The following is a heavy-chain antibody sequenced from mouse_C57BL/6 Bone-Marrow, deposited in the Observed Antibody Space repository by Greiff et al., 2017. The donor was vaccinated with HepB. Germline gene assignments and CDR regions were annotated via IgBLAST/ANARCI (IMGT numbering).Heavy chain of an antibody. CDR3: ARGDSNNYAMDY. Sequence: QVQLQQSGAELMKPGASVKLSCKATGYTFTGYWIEWVKQRPGHGLEWIGEILPGSGSTNYNEKFKGKATFTADRSSNTAYMQLSSLTTEDSAIYYCARGDSNNYAMDYWGQGTSVTVSS. D-gene: IGHD2-5*01. CDR2: ILPGSGST. J-gene: IGHJ4*01. V-gene: IGHV1-9*01. CDR1: GYTFTGYW.